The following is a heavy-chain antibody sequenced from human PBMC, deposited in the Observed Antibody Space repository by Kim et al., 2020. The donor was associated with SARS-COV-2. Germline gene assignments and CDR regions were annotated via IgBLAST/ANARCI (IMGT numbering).Heavy chain of an antibody. CDR3: ARETTVTPDAFDI. CDR2: ISNSSSNR. V-gene: IGHV3-48*03. D-gene: IGHD4-17*01. CDR1: GFTFSSHE. Sequence: GGSLRLSCAASGFTFSSHEMNWVRQAPGKGLEWVSYISNSSSNRYYADSVKGRFTISRDNAKNSLYLQMNSLRAEDTAVYYCARETTVTPDAFDIWGQGTMVTVS. J-gene: IGHJ3*02.